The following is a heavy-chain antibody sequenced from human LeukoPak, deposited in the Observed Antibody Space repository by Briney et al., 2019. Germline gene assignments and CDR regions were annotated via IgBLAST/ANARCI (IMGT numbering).Heavy chain of an antibody. J-gene: IGHJ3*02. CDR3: ARGFVHAFDI. V-gene: IGHV3-13*04. CDR1: GFAFSTYD. D-gene: IGHD6-6*01. Sequence: GGSLRLSCAASGFAFSTYDMHWVRQATGKGLEWVSAICVAGDTYYPGSVKGRFTMSRENAKNSLYLQMNSLRAGDTAVYYCARGFVHAFDIWGQGTMVTVSS. CDR2: ICVAGDT.